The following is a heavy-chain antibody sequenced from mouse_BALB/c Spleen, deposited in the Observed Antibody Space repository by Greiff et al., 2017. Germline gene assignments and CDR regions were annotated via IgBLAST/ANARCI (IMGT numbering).Heavy chain of an antibody. Sequence: VQLKESGPGLVKPSQSLSLTCTVTGYSITSDYAWNWIRQFPGNKLEWMGYISYSGSTSYNPSLKSRISITRDTSKNQLFLQLNSVTTEDTATYYCATGLGRDYFDYWGQGTTLTVSS. V-gene: IGHV3-2*02. CDR1: GYSITSDYA. J-gene: IGHJ2*01. CDR2: ISYSGST. CDR3: ATGLGRDYFDY. D-gene: IGHD4-1*01.